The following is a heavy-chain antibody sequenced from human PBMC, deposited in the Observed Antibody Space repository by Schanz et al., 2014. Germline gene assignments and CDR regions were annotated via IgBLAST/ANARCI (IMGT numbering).Heavy chain of an antibody. CDR2: IENNANGATT. V-gene: IGHV3-15*04. J-gene: IGHJ3*02. CDR1: GFTFADYA. CDR3: TTFNNRDALYI. Sequence: VQLVESGGGLVKPGRSLRLSCAASGFTFADYAMHWVRQAPGKGLEWVGRIENNANGATTDYAAPVKGRFTVSRDDSRNTLYLQMNTLRTDDTALYYCTTFNNRDALYIWGQGTMVSVSS. D-gene: IGHD1-20*01.